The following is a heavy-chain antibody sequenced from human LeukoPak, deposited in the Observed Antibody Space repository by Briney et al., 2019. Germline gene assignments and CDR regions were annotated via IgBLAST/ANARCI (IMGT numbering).Heavy chain of an antibody. D-gene: IGHD3-3*01. CDR3: ARDDVPSNYDFWSGFTNYYYMDV. CDR1: GFTFSGYW. V-gene: IGHV3-7*01. Sequence: GGSLRLSCAASGFTFSGYWMNWVRQAPVKGLEWVANIKQDGSEKYYVDSVKGRFTISRDNAKNSLYLQMNSLRAEDTAVYYCARDDVPSNYDFWSGFTNYYYMDVWGKGTTVTVSS. J-gene: IGHJ6*03. CDR2: IKQDGSEK.